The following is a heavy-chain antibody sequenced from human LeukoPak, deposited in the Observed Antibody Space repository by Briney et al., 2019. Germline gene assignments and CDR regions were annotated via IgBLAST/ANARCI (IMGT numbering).Heavy chain of an antibody. CDR2: INPNSGGT. CDR3: ARGPNHYYYMDF. J-gene: IGHJ6*03. CDR1: GYTFTSYD. V-gene: IGHV1-2*02. D-gene: IGHD2-8*01. Sequence: ASVKVSCKASGYTFTSYDINWVRQATGQGLEWMGWINPNSGGTNYAQKFQGRVTMTRDTSISTAYMELSRLRSDDTAVYYCARGPNHYYYMDFWGTGTTVSVSS.